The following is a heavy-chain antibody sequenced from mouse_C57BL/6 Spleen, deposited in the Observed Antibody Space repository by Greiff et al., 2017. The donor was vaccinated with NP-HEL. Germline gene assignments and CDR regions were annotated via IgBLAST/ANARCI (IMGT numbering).Heavy chain of an antibody. V-gene: IGHV5-4*01. J-gene: IGHJ3*01. CDR2: ISDGGSYP. Sequence: DVMLVESGGGLVKPGGSLKLSCAASGFTFSSYAMSWVRQTPEKRLEWVATISDGGSYPYYPDNVKGRFTISRDNATNNLYLQMSHLKSEDTAMYYCARDRGDYDYEGFAYWGQGTLVTVSA. CDR1: GFTFSSYA. CDR3: ARDRGDYDYEGFAY. D-gene: IGHD2-4*01.